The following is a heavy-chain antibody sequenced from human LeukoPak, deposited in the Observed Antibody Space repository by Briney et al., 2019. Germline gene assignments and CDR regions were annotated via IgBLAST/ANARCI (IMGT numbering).Heavy chain of an antibody. V-gene: IGHV5-51*01. CDR2: IYPDDSDT. J-gene: IGHJ4*02. Sequence: GEPLKISCKGSGYSFTTYWIGWVRHMPGKGLERMGIIYPDDSDTRYSPSFQGQVTISADKSISTAYLQWSSLKASDTAMYYCARPTGLRFFDYWGQGTLVTVSS. CDR3: ARPTGLRFFDY. D-gene: IGHD4-11*01. CDR1: GYSFTTYW.